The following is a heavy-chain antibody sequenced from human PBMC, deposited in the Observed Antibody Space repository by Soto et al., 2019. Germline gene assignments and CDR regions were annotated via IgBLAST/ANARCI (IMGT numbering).Heavy chain of an antibody. Sequence: QLQLQESGPGLVKPSETLSLTCTVSDGSISSSAYYWAWIRQPPGKGLEWIGSNPYSGSTYYNPSLKSRVTISVATSKNQFSLNLSSVTAADTAVYYCAKGYSGSLIGPDPWSQGTLVTVSP. CDR3: AKGYSGSLIGPDP. D-gene: IGHD1-26*01. J-gene: IGHJ5*02. CDR1: DGSISSSAYY. V-gene: IGHV4-39*01. CDR2: NPYSGST.